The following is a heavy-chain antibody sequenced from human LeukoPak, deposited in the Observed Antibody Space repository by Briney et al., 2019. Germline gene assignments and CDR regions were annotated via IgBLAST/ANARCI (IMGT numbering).Heavy chain of an antibody. D-gene: IGHD2-2*02. Sequence: GGSLRLSCAASEFTFSSYSMNWVRQAPGKGLEWVSSISSSSSYIYYADSVKGRFTISRDNAKNSLYLQMNSLRVEDTAVYYCARGRGYCTTTSCYNEHWGQGTQVTVSS. CDR1: EFTFSSYS. CDR3: ARGRGYCTTTSCYNEH. CDR2: ISSSSSYI. J-gene: IGHJ1*01. V-gene: IGHV3-21*01.